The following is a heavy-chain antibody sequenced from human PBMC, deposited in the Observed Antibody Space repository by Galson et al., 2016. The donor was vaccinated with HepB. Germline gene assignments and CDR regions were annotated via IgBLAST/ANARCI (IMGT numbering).Heavy chain of an antibody. D-gene: IGHD1-26*01. V-gene: IGHV3-23*01. CDR3: VGGSYFID. Sequence: SLRLSCAASGFTFSSFGMGWVRQASGKGLEYISTITDTGAYHVDSVKGRFTISRDNSKNTLYLQMNSLRVEDTAVYYCVGGSYFIDWGQGTLVTVSS. J-gene: IGHJ4*02. CDR2: ITDTGA. CDR1: GFTFSSFG.